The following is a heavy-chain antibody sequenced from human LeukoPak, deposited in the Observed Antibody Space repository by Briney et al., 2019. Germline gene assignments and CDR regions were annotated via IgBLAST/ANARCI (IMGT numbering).Heavy chain of an antibody. CDR1: VFTLCSYG. J-gene: IGHJ5*02. Sequence: GVVSLSCAVSVFTLCSYGMHCSRRAPGKGLEGVAFMRYDGSNKYYADSVKGRFTISKDNSKNTLYLQMNSLRAEDTAVYYCAKDPLWFGDLTMYNWFDPWGQGTLVTVSS. CDR2: MRYDGSNK. D-gene: IGHD3-10*01. V-gene: IGHV3-30*02. CDR3: AKDPLWFGDLTMYNWFDP.